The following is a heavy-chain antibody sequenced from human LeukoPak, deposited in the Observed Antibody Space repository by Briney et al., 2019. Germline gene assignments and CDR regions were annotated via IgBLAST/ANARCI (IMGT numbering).Heavy chain of an antibody. CDR1: X. V-gene: IGHV4-59*01. Sequence: XXSWIRQPPGRGLEWIGYIFYSGKTNYNPSLKSRVSMSVDTSKNQFSLQLSSVTAADTAVYYCARVRSGAATNAFDYCGQGTLVTVSS. CDR3: ARVRSGAATNAFDY. J-gene: IGHJ4*02. CDR2: IFYSGKT. D-gene: IGHD1-26*01.